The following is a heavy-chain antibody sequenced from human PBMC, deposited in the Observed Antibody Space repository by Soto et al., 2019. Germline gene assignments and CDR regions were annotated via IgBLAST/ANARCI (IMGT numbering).Heavy chain of an antibody. CDR2: IYTDGSST. J-gene: IGHJ3*02. V-gene: IGHV3-74*01. CDR3: ARLSGTWRAFDI. Sequence: EVQLVESGGGLVQPGGSLRLSCAASGFTFSSYWMHWVRQAPGKGLVWVSRIYTDGSSTNYADSVQGRFTISRDNAKNTLYLQMNSLRAEDTDVYYCARLSGTWRAFDIWGQGTMVTVSS. D-gene: IGHD1-7*01. CDR1: GFTFSSYW.